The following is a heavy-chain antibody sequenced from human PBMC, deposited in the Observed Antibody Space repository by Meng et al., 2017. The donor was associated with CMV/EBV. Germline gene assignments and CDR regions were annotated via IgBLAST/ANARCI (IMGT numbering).Heavy chain of an antibody. Sequence: GRLQESGPGLVKPSETLSLTCTVSGGSISSYYWSWIRQPAGKGLEWIGRIYTSGSTNYNPSLKSRVTMSVDTSKNQFSLKLSSVTAADTAVYYCAHSPSLQLVRHWFDPWGQGTLVTVSS. CDR1: GGSISSYY. D-gene: IGHD6-6*01. CDR3: AHSPSLQLVRHWFDP. CDR2: IYTSGST. V-gene: IGHV4-4*07. J-gene: IGHJ5*02.